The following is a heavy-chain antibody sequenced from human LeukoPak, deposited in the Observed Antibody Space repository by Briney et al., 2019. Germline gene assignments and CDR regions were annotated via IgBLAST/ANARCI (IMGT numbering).Heavy chain of an antibody. J-gene: IGHJ4*02. CDR1: GFTFSSYG. CDR3: AKLPSPYYDILTGYYDNIN. Sequence: GGSLRLSCAASGFTFSSYGMHWVRQAPGKGLEWVAVISYDGSNKYYADSVKGRFTISRDNSKNTLYPQMNSLRAEDTAVYYCAKLPSPYYDILTGYYDNINWGQGTLVTVSS. CDR2: ISYDGSNK. D-gene: IGHD3-9*01. V-gene: IGHV3-30*18.